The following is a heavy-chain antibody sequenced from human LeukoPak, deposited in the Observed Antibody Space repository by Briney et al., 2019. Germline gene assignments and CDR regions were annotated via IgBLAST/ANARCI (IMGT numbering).Heavy chain of an antibody. D-gene: IGHD3-16*02. Sequence: GGSLRLSCAASGFIFSAYGMHWVRQAPGKGLEWLAVIWYDGSSKYYADSVKGRFTISRDNSKNTLYMQMNNLRVEDTAVYYCARDNRYTGNYLDAFDIWGQGTLVTVSS. CDR2: IWYDGSSK. V-gene: IGHV3-33*01. CDR1: GFIFSAYG. CDR3: ARDNRYTGNYLDAFDI. J-gene: IGHJ3*02.